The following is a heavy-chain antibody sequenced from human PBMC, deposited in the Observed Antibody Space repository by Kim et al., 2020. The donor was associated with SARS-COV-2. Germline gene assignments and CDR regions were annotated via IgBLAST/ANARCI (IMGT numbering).Heavy chain of an antibody. D-gene: IGHD4-17*01. Sequence: GGSLRLFCAASGFTFSNYAMSWVRQAPGKGLEWVSTITGSGGRTYYADSVKGRFTISRDNSKNTLYLQLNSLRAEDTAIYYCAKDWTGDYLLFYFDYWG. V-gene: IGHV3-23*01. CDR2: ITGSGGRT. CDR3: AKDWTGDYLLFYFDY. J-gene: IGHJ4*01. CDR1: GFTFSNYA.